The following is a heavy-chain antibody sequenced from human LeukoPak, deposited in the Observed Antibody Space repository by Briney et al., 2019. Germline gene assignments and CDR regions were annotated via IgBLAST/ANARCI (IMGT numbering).Heavy chain of an antibody. CDR1: GFTFRSYG. V-gene: IGHV3-30*02. CDR3: AKGYGDLVAFDV. Sequence: GGSLRLSCAASGFTFRSYGMDWVRQAPGKGLEWVAFIRYDGNNKDYADSVKGRFTISRDNSKNTLYLQMNSLRVEGTAVYYCAKGYGDLVAFDVWGQGTMVTVSA. J-gene: IGHJ3*01. D-gene: IGHD4-17*01. CDR2: IRYDGNNK.